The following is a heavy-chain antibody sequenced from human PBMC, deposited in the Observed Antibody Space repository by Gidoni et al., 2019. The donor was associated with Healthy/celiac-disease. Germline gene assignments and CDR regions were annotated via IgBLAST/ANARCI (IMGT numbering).Heavy chain of an antibody. V-gene: IGHV3-30*01. D-gene: IGHD1-26*01. Sequence: QVQLVESGGGVVQPGRSLRLSCAASGFTFSSYAMHWVRQAPGKGLEWVAVISYDGSNKYYADSVKGRFTISRDNSKNTLYLQMNSLRAEDTAVYYCARSWAFRVGATFADYWGQGTLVTVSS. CDR1: GFTFSSYA. CDR3: ARSWAFRVGATFADY. CDR2: ISYDGSNK. J-gene: IGHJ4*02.